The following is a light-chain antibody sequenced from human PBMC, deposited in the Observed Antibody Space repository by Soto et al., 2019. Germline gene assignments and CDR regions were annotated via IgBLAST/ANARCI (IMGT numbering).Light chain of an antibody. CDR2: LEGSGSY. CDR1: SGHSSYI. Sequence: QLVLTQSSSASASLGSSVKLTCTLSSGHSSYIIAWHQQQPGKAPRYLMKLEGSGSYNKASGVPDRFSGCSSGADRYLTISNLQFEDEAEYYCETWDSNTHTVFGGGTKLTVL. J-gene: IGLJ3*02. V-gene: IGLV4-60*02. CDR3: ETWDSNTHTV.